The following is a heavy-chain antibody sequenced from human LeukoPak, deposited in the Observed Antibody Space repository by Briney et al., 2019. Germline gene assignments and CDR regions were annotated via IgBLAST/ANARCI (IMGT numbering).Heavy chain of an antibody. Sequence: GRSLRLSCAASGFTFSSYAMHWVRQAPGKGLEWVAFISYDGSNKYYSDSVKGRFTISRDNSKNTVYLQMNSLRAEDTAVYYCARERTGWYFDYWGQGTLATVSS. D-gene: IGHD3/OR15-3a*01. CDR2: ISYDGSNK. CDR3: ARERTGWYFDY. V-gene: IGHV3-30-3*01. CDR1: GFTFSSYA. J-gene: IGHJ4*02.